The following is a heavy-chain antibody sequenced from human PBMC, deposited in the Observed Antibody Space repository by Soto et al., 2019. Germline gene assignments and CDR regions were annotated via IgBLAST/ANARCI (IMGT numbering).Heavy chain of an antibody. CDR2: INPSDGRT. J-gene: IGHJ4*02. D-gene: IGHD1-26*01. Sequence: ASVRVSCKSSGYTFTDYYIHCVRQAPGQGPEWMGIINPSDGRTTYTQKFQGRVTMIRDTSTSTVYMELSSLTSEDTAVYYCARVSGSYWPFDYLGQGTLVTVSS. CDR1: GYTFTDYY. CDR3: ARVSGSYWPFDY. V-gene: IGHV1-46*01.